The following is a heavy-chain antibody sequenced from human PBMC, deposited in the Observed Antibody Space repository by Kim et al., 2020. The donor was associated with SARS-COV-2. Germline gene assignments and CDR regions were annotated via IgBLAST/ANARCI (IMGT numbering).Heavy chain of an antibody. V-gene: IGHV1-69*13. J-gene: IGHJ5*02. Sequence: SVKVSCKASGGTFSSYAISWVRQAPGQGLEWMGGIIPIFGTANYAQKFQGRVTITADESTSTAYMELSSLRSEDTAVYYCAREDLYDILTGSPHRWFDPWGQGALVTVSS. D-gene: IGHD3-9*01. CDR1: GGTFSSYA. CDR3: AREDLYDILTGSPHRWFDP. CDR2: IIPIFGTA.